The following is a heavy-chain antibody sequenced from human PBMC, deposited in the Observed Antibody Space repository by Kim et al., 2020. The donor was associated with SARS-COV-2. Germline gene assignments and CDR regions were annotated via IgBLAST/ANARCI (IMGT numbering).Heavy chain of an antibody. V-gene: IGHV3-53*04. CDR1: GFTVSSNY. CDR3: ARGIAVATYYYYGMDV. D-gene: IGHD6-19*01. CDR2: IYSGGST. Sequence: GGSLRLSCAASGFTVSSNYMSWVRQAPGKGLEWVSVIYSGGSTYYADSVKGRFTISRHNSKNTLYLQMNSLRAEDTAVYYCARGIAVATYYYYGMDVWGQGTTVTVSS. J-gene: IGHJ6*02.